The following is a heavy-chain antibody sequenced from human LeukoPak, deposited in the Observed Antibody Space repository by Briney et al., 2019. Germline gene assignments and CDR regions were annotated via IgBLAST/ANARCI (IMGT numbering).Heavy chain of an antibody. CDR2: IAASGTT. V-gene: IGHV4-4*08. Sequence: SETLSLTCTVSGGSISSYYWSWIRQPPGKGLEFIGYIAASGTTKHNPSLKSRVTLSMDTSKNQFSLKLRSVTAADTAVYFCARFPYFEGFDYWGQGTQVIVSS. CDR1: GGSISSYY. J-gene: IGHJ4*02. D-gene: IGHD3-9*01. CDR3: ARFPYFEGFDY.